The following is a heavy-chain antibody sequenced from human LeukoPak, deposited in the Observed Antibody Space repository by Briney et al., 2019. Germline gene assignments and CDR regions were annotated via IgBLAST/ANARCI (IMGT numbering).Heavy chain of an antibody. D-gene: IGHD3-22*01. V-gene: IGHV1-8*02. CDR1: GGTFSSYA. CDR2: MNPNSGNT. Sequence: ASVKVSCKASGGTFSSYAISWVRQAPGQGLEWMGWMNPNSGNTGYAQKFQGRVTMTRNTSISTAYMELSSLRSEDTAVYYCATRRYYYDSSGYYYGFDYWGQGTLVTVSS. CDR3: ATRRYYYDSSGYYYGFDY. J-gene: IGHJ4*02.